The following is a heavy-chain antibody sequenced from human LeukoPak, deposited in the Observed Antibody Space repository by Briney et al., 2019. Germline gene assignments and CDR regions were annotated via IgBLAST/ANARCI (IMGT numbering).Heavy chain of an antibody. Sequence: GGSLRLSCAASGFTFSSYAMSWVRLAPGKGLEWVSTISGNGGNTYYADSAKGRFTISRDNSKNTLSLQVNSLRAEDTAVYYCAKDGGLWVSAHWGDSWGRGTLVTVSS. CDR2: ISGNGGNT. J-gene: IGHJ4*02. V-gene: IGHV3-23*01. CDR1: GFTFSSYA. CDR3: AKDGGLWVSAHWGDS. D-gene: IGHD7-27*01.